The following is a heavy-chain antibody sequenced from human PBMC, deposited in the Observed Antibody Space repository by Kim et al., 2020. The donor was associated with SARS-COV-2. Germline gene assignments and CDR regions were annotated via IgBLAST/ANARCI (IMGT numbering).Heavy chain of an antibody. D-gene: IGHD3-10*01. Sequence: ASVKFPCKVSGYTLTELSMHWVRQAPGKGLEWMGGFDPEDGETIYAQKFQGRVTMTEDTSTDTAYMELSSLRSEDTAVYYCATALYYGSGSYYNWFDPWGQGTLVTVSS. CDR2: FDPEDGET. CDR3: ATALYYGSGSYYNWFDP. V-gene: IGHV1-24*01. CDR1: GYTLTELS. J-gene: IGHJ5*02.